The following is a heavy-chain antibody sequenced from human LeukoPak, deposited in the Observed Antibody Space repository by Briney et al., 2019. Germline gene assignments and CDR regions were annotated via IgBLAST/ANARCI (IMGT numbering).Heavy chain of an antibody. Sequence: GGSLRLSCAASGFTFSPYAMHWVRQAPGKGLEWVAVISYDGSNKYYADSVKGRFTISRDNSKNTLYLQMNSLTAEDTAVYYCARDRIQFWFDGSLDYWGPGTLVTVSS. V-gene: IGHV3-30*04. CDR1: GFTFSPYA. CDR3: ARDRIQFWFDGSLDY. CDR2: ISYDGSNK. D-gene: IGHD5-18*01. J-gene: IGHJ4*02.